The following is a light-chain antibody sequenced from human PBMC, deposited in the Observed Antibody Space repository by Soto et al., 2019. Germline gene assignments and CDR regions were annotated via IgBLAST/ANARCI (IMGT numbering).Light chain of an antibody. CDR2: DVT. Sequence: QSALTQPASVSGSPGQSITISCTGTSSDVGGYSSVSWYQHHPGKAPKLMIYDVTNRPSGVSNRFSGSKSGNTASLTISGLQAEDEADYYCSSYTSSSPLYVFGTGTKVTVL. V-gene: IGLV2-14*03. CDR3: SSYTSSSPLYV. CDR1: SSDVGGYSS. J-gene: IGLJ1*01.